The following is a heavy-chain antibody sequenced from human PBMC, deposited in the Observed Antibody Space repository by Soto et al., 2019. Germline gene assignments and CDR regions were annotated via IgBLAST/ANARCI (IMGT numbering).Heavy chain of an antibody. Sequence: EVQLLESGGGLVQPGGSLRLSCVASGFTFSSYDMNWVRQAPGKGLEWVSVISGSGGSAYYANFVRGRFTTSRNNSKKTVYLEMNSLRAGDTAVYYCAKEMGPTWKFFDYWGQGTLVTVFS. V-gene: IGHV3-23*01. D-gene: IGHD1-1*01. CDR1: GFTFSSYD. J-gene: IGHJ4*02. CDR3: AKEMGPTWKFFDY. CDR2: ISGSGGSA.